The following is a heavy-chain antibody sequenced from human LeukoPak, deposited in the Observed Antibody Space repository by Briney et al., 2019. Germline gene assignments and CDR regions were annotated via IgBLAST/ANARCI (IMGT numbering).Heavy chain of an antibody. V-gene: IGHV4-59*01. CDR3: ASDDPSSGWYGNWFDP. Sequence: PSETLSLTCTVSGGSISSYYWSWIRQPPGKGLEWIGYIYYSGSTNYNPSLKSRVTISVDTSKNQFSLKLSSVTAADTAVYYCASDDPSSGWYGNWFDPWGQGTLVTVSS. CDR1: GGSISSYY. J-gene: IGHJ5*02. D-gene: IGHD6-19*01. CDR2: IYYSGST.